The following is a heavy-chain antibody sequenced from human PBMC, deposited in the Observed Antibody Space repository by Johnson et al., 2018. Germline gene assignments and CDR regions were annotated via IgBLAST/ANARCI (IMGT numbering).Heavy chain of an antibody. J-gene: IGHJ1*01. CDR3: ARGGTEMATDFQH. Sequence: VQLQEAGGGLVQPGGSLRLSCAASGFTFSSYWMHWVRQAPGKGLVWVSRINSDGSSTSYADSVKGRFPISRDNAKNKRYLQMNSLRAEDTAVYYCARGGTEMATDFQHWGQGTLVTVSS. D-gene: IGHD5-24*01. V-gene: IGHV3-74*01. CDR1: GFTFSSYW. CDR2: INSDGSST.